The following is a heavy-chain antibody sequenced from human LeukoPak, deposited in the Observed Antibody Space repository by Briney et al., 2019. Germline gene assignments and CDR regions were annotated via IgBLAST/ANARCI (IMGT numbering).Heavy chain of an antibody. CDR3: ARCRDGYNYARYFDY. CDR1: GFTFSTYW. J-gene: IGHJ4*02. Sequence: PGGSLTLSCTASGFTFSTYWMHWLRQAPGKGVVWVSRINSDGSSTSYADSVKGRFTISRDNAKNTVYLQMNSLRAEDTAVYYCARCRDGYNYARYFDYWGQGTLVTVSS. D-gene: IGHD5-24*01. V-gene: IGHV3-74*01. CDR2: INSDGSST.